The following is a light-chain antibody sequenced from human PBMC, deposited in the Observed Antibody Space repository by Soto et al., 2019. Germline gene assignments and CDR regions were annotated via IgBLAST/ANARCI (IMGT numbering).Light chain of an antibody. CDR1: QSVLYSSNNNNY. Sequence: DIVMTQSPDSLAVSLGERATINCKSSQSVLYSSNNNNYLAWYQQRPGQPPQLLIYWASTRESGVPDRFSGSGSETDFPLTISSLQAEDVAVYYCQQYYDTPLTFGGGTRVEIK. CDR3: QQYYDTPLT. CDR2: WAS. V-gene: IGKV4-1*01. J-gene: IGKJ4*01.